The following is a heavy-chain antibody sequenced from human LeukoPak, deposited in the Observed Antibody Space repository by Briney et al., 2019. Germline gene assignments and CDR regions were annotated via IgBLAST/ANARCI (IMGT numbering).Heavy chain of an antibody. J-gene: IGHJ4*02. Sequence: SETLSLTCTVSGGSISSYYWSWIRQPPGKGLEWIGYIYYSGSTNYNPSLKSRVTISVDTSKNQFSLKLSSVTAADTAVYYCARGPSSYYDSSGYYSVDYWGQGTLVTVSS. D-gene: IGHD3-22*01. CDR2: IYYSGST. CDR1: GGSISSYY. CDR3: ARGPSSYYDSSGYYSVDY. V-gene: IGHV4-59*01.